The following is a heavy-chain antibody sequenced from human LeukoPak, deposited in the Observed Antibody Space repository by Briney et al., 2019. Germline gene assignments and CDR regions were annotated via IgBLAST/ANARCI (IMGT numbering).Heavy chain of an antibody. V-gene: IGHV3-33*01. CDR2: IWYDGSKR. J-gene: IGHJ4*02. CDR1: GFTFSSYG. D-gene: IGHD3-9*01. CDR3: ARSHYDILTGYYTRLGVVDY. Sequence: PGGSLRLSCAASGFTFSSYGMHWVRQAPGKGLEWVAVIWYDGSKRYYADSVQGRFTISRDDSKNTLVLQMNSLRAEDTAVYYCARSHYDILTGYYTRLGVVDYWGQGTLVTVSS.